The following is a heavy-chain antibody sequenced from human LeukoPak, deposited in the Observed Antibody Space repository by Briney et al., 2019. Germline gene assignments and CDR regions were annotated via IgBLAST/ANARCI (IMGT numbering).Heavy chain of an antibody. CDR3: ARNGSGSYLIYYYYYYGMDV. V-gene: IGHV3-11*01. D-gene: IGHD3-10*01. J-gene: IGHJ6*02. Sequence: GGSLRLSCAASGFTFSDYYMSWIRQAPGKGLEWVSYISSSGSTIYYADSVKGRFTISRDNAKNSLYLQMNSLRAEDTAVYYCARNGSGSYLIYYYYYYGMDVWGQGTTVTVSS. CDR2: ISSSGSTI. CDR1: GFTFSDYY.